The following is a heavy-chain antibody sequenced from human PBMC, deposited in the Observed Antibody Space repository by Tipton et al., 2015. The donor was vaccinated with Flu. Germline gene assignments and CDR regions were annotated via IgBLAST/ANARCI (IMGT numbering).Heavy chain of an antibody. V-gene: IGHV4-61*09. D-gene: IGHD6-25*01. CDR3: ARRYNSGYDY. J-gene: IGHJ4*02. CDR2: IYPSGST. CDR1: GGSSTSGSYY. Sequence: TLSLTCTVSGGSSTSGSYYWSWIRQPAGKGLEWIGHIYPSGSTNYNPSLRSRVTISVDTSKNQFSLTLSSVTAADTAVYYCARRYNSGYDYWGQGTLVTVSS.